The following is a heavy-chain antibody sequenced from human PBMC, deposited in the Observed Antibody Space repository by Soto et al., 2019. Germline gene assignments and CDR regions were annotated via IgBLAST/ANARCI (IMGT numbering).Heavy chain of an antibody. Sequence: GASVKVSCKASGYTFTSYYMHWVRQAPGQGLEWMGIINPSGGSTSYAQKFQGRVTMTRDTSTSTVYMELSSLRSEDTAVYYCARDHRGWYGYYYYGMDVWGQGTTVTVS. CDR3: ARDHRGWYGYYYYGMDV. CDR1: GYTFTSYY. J-gene: IGHJ6*02. V-gene: IGHV1-46*01. CDR2: INPSGGST. D-gene: IGHD6-19*01.